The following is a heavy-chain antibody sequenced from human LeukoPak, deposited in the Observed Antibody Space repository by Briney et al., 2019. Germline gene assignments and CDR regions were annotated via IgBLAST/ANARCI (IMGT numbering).Heavy chain of an antibody. D-gene: IGHD1-26*01. CDR1: GGTFSSYA. J-gene: IGHJ4*02. V-gene: IGHV1-69*04. CDR2: IIPILGIA. CDR3: ARGEDPAYYFDY. Sequence: ASVKVSCKASGGTFSSYAISWVRQAPGQGLEWMGRIIPILGIANYAQKFQGRVTITADKSTSTVYMELSSLRSEDTAVYYCARGEDPAYYFDYWGQGTLVTVSS.